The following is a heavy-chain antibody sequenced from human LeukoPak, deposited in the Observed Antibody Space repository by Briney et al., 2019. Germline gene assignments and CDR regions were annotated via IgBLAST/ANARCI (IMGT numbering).Heavy chain of an antibody. CDR2: ISWDGGST. D-gene: IGHD4-17*01. Sequence: GGSLRLSCAASGFTFDDYTMHWVRQAPGKGLEWVSLISWDGGSTYYADSVKGRFTISRDNSKNSLYLQMNSLRTEDTALYYCAKGPDDHGDYGHPDYWGQGTLVTASS. V-gene: IGHV3-43*01. CDR3: AKGPDDHGDYGHPDY. J-gene: IGHJ4*02. CDR1: GFTFDDYT.